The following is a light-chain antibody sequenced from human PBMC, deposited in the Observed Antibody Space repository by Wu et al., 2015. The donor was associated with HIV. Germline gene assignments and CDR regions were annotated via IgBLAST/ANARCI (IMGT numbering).Light chain of an antibody. J-gene: IGKJ5*01. Sequence: AIQLTQSPSSLSASIGDGVNITCRASQDIFTYLAWYQQTPGKPPRVLIYDASALQSGVSSRFSGSGSGKDFTLTISGLQREDFAIYFCQQLNSFPLTLGQGSRLEI. CDR2: DAS. V-gene: IGKV1-13*02. CDR3: QQLNSFPLT. CDR1: QDIFTY.